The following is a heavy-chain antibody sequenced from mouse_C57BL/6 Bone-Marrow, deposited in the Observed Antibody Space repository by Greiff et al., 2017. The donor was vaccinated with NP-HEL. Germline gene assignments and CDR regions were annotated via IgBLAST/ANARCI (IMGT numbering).Heavy chain of an antibody. V-gene: IGHV14-4*01. CDR2: IDPENGAN. CDR1: GFNIKDDY. CDR3: TTRGLLDY. J-gene: IGHJ2*01. Sequence: VQLQQSGAELVRPGASVKLSCTASGFNIKDDYMHWVKQRPEQGLEWIGWIDPENGANEYASKFQGKATITADTSSNTAYLQLSSLTSEDTAVYYCTTRGLLDYWGQGTTLTVSS. D-gene: IGHD2-13*01.